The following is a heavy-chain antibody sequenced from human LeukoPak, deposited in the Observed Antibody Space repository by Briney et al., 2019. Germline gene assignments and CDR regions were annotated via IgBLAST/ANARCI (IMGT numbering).Heavy chain of an antibody. Sequence: PGRSLRLSCAASGFTFSSYGMHWVRQAPGKGLEGVAVISYDGSNKYYADSVKGRFTISRDNSKNSLYLQMNSLRAEDTAVYYCARGVVLWFGCFDYWGQGTLVTVSS. V-gene: IGHV3-30*03. J-gene: IGHJ4*02. CDR3: ARGVVLWFGCFDY. CDR2: ISYDGSNK. CDR1: GFTFSSYG. D-gene: IGHD3-10*01.